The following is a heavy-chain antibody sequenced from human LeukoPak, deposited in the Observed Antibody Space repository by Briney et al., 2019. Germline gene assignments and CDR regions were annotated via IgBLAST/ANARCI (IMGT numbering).Heavy chain of an antibody. D-gene: IGHD4-23*01. CDR2: IYYSGST. J-gene: IGHJ2*01. CDR1: GGSISSGGYS. V-gene: IGHV4-31*03. CDR3: ARVSYGGNSADIKSPRKYWYFDL. Sequence: SETLSLTCSVSGGSISSGGYSWNWIRKHPGKGLEWIGYIYYSGSTYYNPSLKSRVTISLDTSKNQFSLKLNSVTAADTAVYYCARVSYGGNSADIKSPRKYWYFDLWGRGTLVTVSS.